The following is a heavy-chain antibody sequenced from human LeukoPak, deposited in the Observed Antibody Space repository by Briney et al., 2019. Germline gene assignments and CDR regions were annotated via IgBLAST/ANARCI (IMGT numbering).Heavy chain of an antibody. Sequence: GSLRLSCAASGFTVSSNYMSWVRQAPGKGLEWVSVIYSGGSTYYADSVKGRFTISRDNSKNTLYLQMNSLRAEDTAVYYCARYGYAPLYYYYYGMDVWGQGTTVTVSS. CDR1: GFTVSSNY. V-gene: IGHV3-66*01. CDR3: ARYGYAPLYYYYYGMDV. J-gene: IGHJ6*02. CDR2: IYSGGST. D-gene: IGHD2-2*01.